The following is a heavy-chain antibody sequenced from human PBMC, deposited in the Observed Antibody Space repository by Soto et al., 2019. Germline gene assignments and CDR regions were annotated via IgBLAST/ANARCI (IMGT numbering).Heavy chain of an antibody. V-gene: IGHV6-1*01. CDR2: TYYRSKWYN. D-gene: IGHD2-21*02. CDR1: GDSVSSNSAA. CDR3: AREPTYCGGDCSPYNWFDP. Sequence: PSQTLSLTCAISGDSVSSNSAAWNWIRQSPSRGLEWLGRTYYRSKWYNDYAVSVKSRITINPDTSKNQFSLQLNSVTPEDTAVYYCAREPTYCGGDCSPYNWFDPWGQGTLVTVSS. J-gene: IGHJ5*02.